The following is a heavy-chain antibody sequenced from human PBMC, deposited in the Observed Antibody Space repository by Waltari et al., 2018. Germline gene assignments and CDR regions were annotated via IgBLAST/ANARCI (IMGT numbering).Heavy chain of an antibody. J-gene: IGHJ6*02. V-gene: IGHV3-72*01. Sequence: EVQLVESGGDLVQPGGSLRLSCAASGFTFSDHYMDWVRQAPGKGLEWVGRIRNRANTYSTQYAASVKGRFTISRDDSKNSLYLQMNSLKTEDTAVYYCARASHDILAAAGGLLHHFYGMDVWGQGTTVTVSS. CDR3: ARASHDILAAAGGLLHHFYGMDV. CDR1: GFTFSDHY. CDR2: IRNRANTYST. D-gene: IGHD3-9*01.